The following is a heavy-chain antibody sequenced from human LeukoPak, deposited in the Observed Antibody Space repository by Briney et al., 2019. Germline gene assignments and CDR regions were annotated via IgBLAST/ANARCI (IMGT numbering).Heavy chain of an antibody. V-gene: IGHV3-30-3*01. CDR3: ARDCGRDGYNSFDY. Sequence: PGGSLRLSCAASGFTFSSCAMHWVRQAPGKGLEWVAVISYDGSNKYYADSVKGRFTISRDNSKNTLYLQMNSLRAEDTAVYYCARDCGRDGYNSFDYWGQGTLVTVSS. CDR1: GFTFSSCA. D-gene: IGHD5-24*01. J-gene: IGHJ4*02. CDR2: ISYDGSNK.